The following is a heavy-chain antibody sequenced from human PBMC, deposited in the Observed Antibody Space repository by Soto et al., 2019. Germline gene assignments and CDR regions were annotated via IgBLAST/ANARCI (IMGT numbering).Heavy chain of an antibody. CDR3: ARWGEDIVVVPAAISRGPGGMDV. CDR2: IDPSDSYT. D-gene: IGHD2-2*01. CDR1: GYSFTSYW. J-gene: IGHJ6*02. Sequence: PGESLKISCKGSGYSFTSYWISWVRQMPGKGLEWMGRIDPSDSYTNYSPSFQGHVTISADKPISTAYLQWSSLKASDTAMYYCARWGEDIVVVPAAISRGPGGMDVWGQGTTVTSP. V-gene: IGHV5-10-1*01.